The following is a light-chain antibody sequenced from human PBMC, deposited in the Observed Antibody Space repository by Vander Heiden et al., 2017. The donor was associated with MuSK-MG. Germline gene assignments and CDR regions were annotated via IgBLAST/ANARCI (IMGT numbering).Light chain of an antibody. V-gene: IGKV1-9*01. Sequence: PPSQTAFVGVRVIINCRASKGITSYLAWYQQKPGTAPKLLIYEASNMETGVPSRFSGSGSGTDFTLTVSSLQPEDFATYYCRQRNSWPLTFGGGTKVEIK. CDR1: KGITSY. CDR2: EAS. CDR3: RQRNSWPLT. J-gene: IGKJ4*01.